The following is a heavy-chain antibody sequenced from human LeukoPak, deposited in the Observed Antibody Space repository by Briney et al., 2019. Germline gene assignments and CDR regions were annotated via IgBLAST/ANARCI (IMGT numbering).Heavy chain of an antibody. D-gene: IGHD2-2*01. CDR3: VRGGDGCRASSCYLN. Sequence: GASVKVSCKASGYAFSNDDINWVRQATGQGLEWMGWMNPNSGNTGYALKFQGRVSMTRDTSTSTAYMELSCLTSEDTAVYYCVRGGDGCRASSCYLNWGQGTPVTVSS. CDR1: GYAFSNDD. CDR2: MNPNSGNT. V-gene: IGHV1-8*01. J-gene: IGHJ4*02.